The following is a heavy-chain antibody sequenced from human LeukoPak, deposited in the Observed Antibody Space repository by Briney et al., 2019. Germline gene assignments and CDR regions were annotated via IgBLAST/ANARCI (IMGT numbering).Heavy chain of an antibody. V-gene: IGHV3-53*01. CDR3: ARRGDYYDSSGYLGPWYFDL. D-gene: IGHD3-22*01. CDR2: IYSGGNT. J-gene: IGHJ2*01. Sequence: GGSLRLSCAASGFTFSSYSMNWVRQAPGKGLEWVSVIYSGGNTYYADSVKGRFTISRDNSKNTLYLQMNSLRAEDTAVYYCARRGDYYDSSGYLGPWYFDLWGRGTLVTVSS. CDR1: GFTFSSYS.